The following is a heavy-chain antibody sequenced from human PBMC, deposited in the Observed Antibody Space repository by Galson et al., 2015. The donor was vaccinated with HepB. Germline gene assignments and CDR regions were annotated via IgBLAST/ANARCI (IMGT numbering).Heavy chain of an antibody. CDR1: GYTFTNYR. V-gene: IGHV1-46*01. CDR3: AKEIAGLVDY. D-gene: IGHD6-19*01. CDR2: INLSGGTT. Sequence: SVKVSCKASGYTFTNYRLHWVRQAPGQGLEWVGIINLSGGTTIYAQKFQDRVTMTRDTSTSTVYMELTSLRSEDTAVYFCAKEIAGLVDYWGQGTLVTVSS. J-gene: IGHJ4*02.